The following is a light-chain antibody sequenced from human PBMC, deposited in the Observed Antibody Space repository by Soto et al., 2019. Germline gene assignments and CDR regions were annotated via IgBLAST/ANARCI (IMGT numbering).Light chain of an antibody. Sequence: IVLTQSPGTLSVSPGEIATVACRASQTVSSGFLAWYQQKVGQAPRLLIYGASTRATGIPDRFSGSGSGTDFTLTIDRLEPEDFAVYYCHQYYSSPTTFGGGTKVDIK. CDR3: HQYYSSPTT. CDR1: QTVSSGF. V-gene: IGKV3-20*01. CDR2: GAS. J-gene: IGKJ4*01.